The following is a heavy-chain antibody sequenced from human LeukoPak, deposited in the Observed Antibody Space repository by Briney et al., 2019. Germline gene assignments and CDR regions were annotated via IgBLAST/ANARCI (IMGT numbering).Heavy chain of an antibody. CDR1: GYTFTSYG. CDR2: ISAYNGNT. J-gene: IGHJ4*02. Sequence: GASVKVSCKASGYTFTSYGISWVRQAPGQGLEWMGWISAYNGNTNYTQKLQGRVTMTTDTSTSTAYMELRSLRSDDTAVYYCARDLRIAAAGYFDYWGQGTLVTVSS. CDR3: ARDLRIAAAGYFDY. V-gene: IGHV1-18*01. D-gene: IGHD6-13*01.